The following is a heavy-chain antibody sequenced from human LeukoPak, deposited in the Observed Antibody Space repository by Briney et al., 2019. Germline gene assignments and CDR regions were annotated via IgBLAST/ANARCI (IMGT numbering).Heavy chain of an antibody. CDR2: IYYSGST. D-gene: IGHD3-22*01. Sequence: ASETLSLTCTVSGGSISSYYWSWIRQPPGKGLEWIGYIYYSGSTNYNPSLKSRVTISVDTSKNQFSLKLSSVTAADTAVYYCARGDYYDSSGYYYTGKGWFDPWGQGTLVTVSS. CDR1: GGSISSYY. CDR3: ARGDYYDSSGYYYTGKGWFDP. J-gene: IGHJ5*02. V-gene: IGHV4-59*01.